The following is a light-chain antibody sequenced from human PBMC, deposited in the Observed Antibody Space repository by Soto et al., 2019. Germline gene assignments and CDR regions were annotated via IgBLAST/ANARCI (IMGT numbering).Light chain of an antibody. J-gene: IGKJ2*01. CDR1: QTVSSSY. CDR2: GTS. V-gene: IGKV3-20*01. CDR3: QHYGSSPYT. Sequence: EIGLTQSPGTLSLSPGEGGTLSFTASQTVSSSYLAWYQQTPGQAPRVLIYGTSSRATGTPDRFSGSGSGTDFTLTITRLEPEDFAVYFCQHYGSSPYTFGQGTKVDIK.